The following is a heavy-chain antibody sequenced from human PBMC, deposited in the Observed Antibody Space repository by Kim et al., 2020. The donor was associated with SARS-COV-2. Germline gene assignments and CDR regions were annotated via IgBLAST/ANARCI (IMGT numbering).Heavy chain of an antibody. CDR3: ARRKYSSSWSFDY. D-gene: IGHD6-13*01. J-gene: IGHJ4*02. Sequence: SETLSLTCTVSGGSISSYYWSWIRQPPGKGLEWIGYIYYSGSTNYNPSLKSRVTISVDTSKNQFSLKLSSVTAADTAVYYCARRKYSSSWSFDYWGQGTLVTVSS. CDR2: IYYSGST. V-gene: IGHV4-59*08. CDR1: GGSISSYY.